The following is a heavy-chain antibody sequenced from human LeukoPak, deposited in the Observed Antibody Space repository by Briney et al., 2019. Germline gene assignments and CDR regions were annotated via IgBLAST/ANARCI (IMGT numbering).Heavy chain of an antibody. Sequence: GGSLRLSCAASGFTGSHNYMSWVRQAPGKGLEWVSATHSSGGTYYADSVKGRFTISRDTSKNTLYLQINSLSVEDTAVYYCIVFGDSNYRGQGTLVTVSS. CDR3: IVFGDSNY. CDR2: THSSGGT. V-gene: IGHV3-53*01. D-gene: IGHD4-17*01. CDR1: GFTGSHNY. J-gene: IGHJ4*02.